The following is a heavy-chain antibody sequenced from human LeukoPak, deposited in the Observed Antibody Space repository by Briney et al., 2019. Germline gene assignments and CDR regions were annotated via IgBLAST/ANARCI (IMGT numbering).Heavy chain of an antibody. CDR1: GGSFSGYY. V-gene: IGHV4-34*01. CDR3: ARLTGDYYYYYMDV. Sequence: PSETLSLTCAVYGGSFSGYYWSWIRQPPGKGLEWIGEINHSGSTNYNPSLKSRVTISVDTSKNQFSLKLSSVTAADTAVYYCARLTGDYYYYYMDVWGKGTTVTISS. J-gene: IGHJ6*03. CDR2: INHSGST. D-gene: IGHD7-27*01.